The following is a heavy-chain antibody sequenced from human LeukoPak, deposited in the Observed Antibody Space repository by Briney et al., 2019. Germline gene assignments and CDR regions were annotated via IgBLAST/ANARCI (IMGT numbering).Heavy chain of an antibody. D-gene: IGHD4-17*01. J-gene: IGHJ4*02. Sequence: GGSLRLSCAASGFTFSSCTMSWVRQAPGKGLEWVSSISGSSRYIYYADSVKGRFTLSRDNARNSLYLQMSSLRAEDTAVYYCARHYYGDYYFDYWGQGTLVTVSS. CDR1: GFTFSSCT. V-gene: IGHV3-21*01. CDR2: ISGSSRYI. CDR3: ARHYYGDYYFDY.